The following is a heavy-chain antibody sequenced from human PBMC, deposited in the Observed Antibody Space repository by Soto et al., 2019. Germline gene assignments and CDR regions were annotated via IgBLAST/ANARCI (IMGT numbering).Heavy chain of an antibody. D-gene: IGHD6-19*01. CDR2: IIPIFGTA. CDR3: ARADYQTLYSSGWYVYGMDV. CDR1: GGTFSSYA. Sequence: SVKVSCKASGGTFSSYAISWVRQAPGQGLEWMGGIIPIFGTANYAQKFQGRVTITADESTSTAYMELSSLRSEDTAVYYCARADYQTLYSSGWYVYGMDVWGQGTTVTVSS. J-gene: IGHJ6*02. V-gene: IGHV1-69*13.